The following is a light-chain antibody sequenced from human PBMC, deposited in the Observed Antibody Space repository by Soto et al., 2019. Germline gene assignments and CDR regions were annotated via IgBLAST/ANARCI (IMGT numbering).Light chain of an antibody. CDR1: QSVSSY. Sequence: EIVSTQSPATLSLSPGETATLSCRASQSVSSYLAWYQQKPGQAPRLLIYDASNRATGIPDRFSGSGSGTDFTLTISSLEPEDFAVYYCHQRGSWPRGTFGQGTKVEIK. CDR3: HQRGSWPRGT. CDR2: DAS. V-gene: IGKV3-11*01. J-gene: IGKJ1*01.